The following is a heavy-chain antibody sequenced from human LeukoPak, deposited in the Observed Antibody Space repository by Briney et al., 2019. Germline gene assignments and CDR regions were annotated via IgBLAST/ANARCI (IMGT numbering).Heavy chain of an antibody. J-gene: IGHJ1*01. D-gene: IGHD4-17*01. CDR2: IYHSGST. CDR3: ARVYYGDYGYFQN. Sequence: SETLSLTCAVSGGSISSGGYSWSWIRQPPGKGLEWIGYIYHSGSTYYNPSLKSRVTISVDRSKNQFSLKLSSVTAADTAVYYCARVYYGDYGYFQNWGQGTLVTVS. CDR1: GGSISSGGYS. V-gene: IGHV4-30-2*01.